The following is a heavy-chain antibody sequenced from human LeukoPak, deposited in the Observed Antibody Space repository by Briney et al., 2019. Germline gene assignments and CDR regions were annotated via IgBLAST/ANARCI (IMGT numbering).Heavy chain of an antibody. CDR1: GGSISSGSYY. J-gene: IGHJ4*02. V-gene: IGHV4-61*02. Sequence: SETLSLTCTVSGGSISSGSYYWSWIRQPAGKGLEWIGRIYTSGSTNYNPSLKSRVTISIDTSKNQFSLKLSSVTAADTAVYYCAREDSGSAFDYWGQGTLVTVSS. CDR3: AREDSGSAFDY. D-gene: IGHD1-26*01. CDR2: IYTSGST.